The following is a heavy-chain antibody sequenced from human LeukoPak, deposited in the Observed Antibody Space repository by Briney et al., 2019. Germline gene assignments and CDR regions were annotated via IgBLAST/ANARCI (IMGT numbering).Heavy chain of an antibody. J-gene: IGHJ5*02. CDR2: ISSSGGTT. CDR3: ARELQGSGFDP. Sequence: PGGSLRLSCAASGFTFSSYEMNWVRQAPGKELEFVSYISSSGGTTHYADSVKGRFTISRDNARNSLYLQMDSLRAEDTSIYYCARELQGSGFDPWGQGTLVTVSS. D-gene: IGHD6-19*01. CDR1: GFTFSSYE. V-gene: IGHV3-48*03.